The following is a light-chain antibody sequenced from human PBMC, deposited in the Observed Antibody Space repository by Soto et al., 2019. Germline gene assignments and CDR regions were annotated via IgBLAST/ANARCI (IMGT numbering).Light chain of an antibody. Sequence: IVLTQSPGTLSLSPGERATLSCRASQSISTNFLAWYQHKPGQAPRLLIFGASRRAPGIPDRFSGSGSGTDFTLSISGLEPEDFAVYHCQQYSSSSYTFGQGTKLDI. CDR3: QQYSSSSYT. V-gene: IGKV3-20*01. J-gene: IGKJ2*01. CDR1: QSISTNF. CDR2: GAS.